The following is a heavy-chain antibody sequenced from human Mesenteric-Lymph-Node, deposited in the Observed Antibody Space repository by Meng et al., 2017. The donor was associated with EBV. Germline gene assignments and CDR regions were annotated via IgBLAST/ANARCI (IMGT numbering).Heavy chain of an antibody. V-gene: IGHV1-2*06. D-gene: IGHD5-18*01. CDR2: INPSSGGT. CDR3: ASPGYSYGLDY. Sequence: QVHLVQSGAEVKKPGASVKVSCKASGYTFTDYYMHWVRQAPGQGLEWMGRINPSSGGTNYAQKFQGRVTMTRDTSISTAYIELNSLRSDDTAVYYCASPGYSYGLDYWGQGTLVTVSS. J-gene: IGHJ4*02. CDR1: GYTFTDYY.